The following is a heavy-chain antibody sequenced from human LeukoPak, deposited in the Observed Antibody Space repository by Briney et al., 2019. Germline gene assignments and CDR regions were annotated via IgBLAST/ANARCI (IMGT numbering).Heavy chain of an antibody. V-gene: IGHV3-23*01. D-gene: IGHD1-1*01. CDR3: ARGGTTGTTSPLRAFDI. J-gene: IGHJ3*02. Sequence: GGSLRLSCAASGFTFSSYAMSWVRQAPGKGLEWVSAISGSGGSTYYADSVRGRFTVSRDNFENTLYLQMTSLSAEDTAVYYCARGGTTGTTSPLRAFDIWGQGTLVTVSS. CDR2: ISGSGGST. CDR1: GFTFSSYA.